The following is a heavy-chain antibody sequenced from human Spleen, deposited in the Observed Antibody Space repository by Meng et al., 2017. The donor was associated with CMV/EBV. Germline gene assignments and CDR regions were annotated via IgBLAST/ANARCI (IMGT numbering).Heavy chain of an antibody. Sequence: GRSLRLSCAASGFTFSDYYMSWIRQAPGKGLEWVSHSSGIDDTVYYAESVKGRFTVSRDNTKNSLYMEMNSRGAEDTAVYYCARAKRDYDFCSGVWYYFDFWGQGMMVTVSS. V-gene: IGHV3-11*01. J-gene: IGHJ4*02. CDR3: ARAKRDYDFCSGVWYYFDF. CDR2: SSGIDDTV. D-gene: IGHD3-3*01. CDR1: GFTFSDYY.